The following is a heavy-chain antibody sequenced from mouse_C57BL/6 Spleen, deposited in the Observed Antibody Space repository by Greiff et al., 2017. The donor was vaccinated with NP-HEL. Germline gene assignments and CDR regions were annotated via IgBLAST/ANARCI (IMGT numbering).Heavy chain of an antibody. D-gene: IGHD1-1*01. CDR3: AIYYGSKNYDAMDY. Sequence: QLQQSGPGLVQPSQSLSITCTVSGFSLTSYGVHWVRQSPGKGLEWLGVIWRGGSTDYNAAFMSRLSITKDNSKSQVFFKMNSLQADDTAIYYCAIYYGSKNYDAMDYWGQGTSVTVSS. CDR1: GFSLTSYG. CDR2: IWRGGST. V-gene: IGHV2-5*01. J-gene: IGHJ4*01.